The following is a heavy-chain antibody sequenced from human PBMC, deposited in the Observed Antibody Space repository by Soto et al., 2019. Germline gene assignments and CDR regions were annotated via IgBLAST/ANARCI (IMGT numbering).Heavy chain of an antibody. J-gene: IGHJ6*02. CDR3: ARDSGGSSENYYVLDV. CDR1: GVSVSSGDYY. D-gene: IGHD6-6*01. CDR2: IDRSGST. V-gene: IGHV4-31*03. Sequence: QVQLQESGPGLVKPSQTLSLSCNVYGVSVSSGDYYWCWIRQHAGGGLEWIGHIDRSGSTYYKPSLGGRVIMSVDTSTNHIYLRLFSVTAADAGMYYCARDSGGSSENYYVLDVWGHGATVTVSS.